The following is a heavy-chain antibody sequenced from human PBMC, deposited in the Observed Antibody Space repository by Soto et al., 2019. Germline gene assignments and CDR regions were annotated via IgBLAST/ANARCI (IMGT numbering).Heavy chain of an antibody. CDR1: GGTFSSYT. CDR3: ARDQFHYGGNPVSLCGMDV. Sequence: GASVKVSCKASGGTFSSYTISWVRQAPGQGLEWMGRIIPILGIANYAQKFQGRVTITADKSTSTAYMELSSLRSEDTAVYYCARDQFHYGGNPVSLCGMDVWGQGTTVTVSS. V-gene: IGHV1-69*04. CDR2: IIPILGIA. D-gene: IGHD4-17*01. J-gene: IGHJ6*02.